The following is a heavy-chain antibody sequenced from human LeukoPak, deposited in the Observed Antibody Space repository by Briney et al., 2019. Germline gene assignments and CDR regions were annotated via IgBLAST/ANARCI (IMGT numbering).Heavy chain of an antibody. J-gene: IGHJ4*02. CDR3: AKTPGYSSSWYVLGFDY. CDR2: ISSSSSTI. CDR1: GFTFSSYS. Sequence: PGGSLRLSCAASGFTFSSYSMNWVRQAPGKGLEWVSYISSSSSTIYYADSVKGRFTISRDNAKNSLYLQMNSLTAEDTAIYYCAKTPGYSSSWYVLGFDYWGQGTLVTVSS. D-gene: IGHD6-13*01. V-gene: IGHV3-48*01.